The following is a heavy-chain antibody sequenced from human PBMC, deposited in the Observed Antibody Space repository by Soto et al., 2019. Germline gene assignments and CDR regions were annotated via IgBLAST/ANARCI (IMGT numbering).Heavy chain of an antibody. CDR2: MNPNSGNT. Sequence: GASVKVSCKASGYTFTSYDINWVRQATGQGLEWMGWMNPNSGNTGYAQKFQGRVTMTRNTSISTAYMELSSLRSEDTAVYYCARVRAQKYSGSVHYYNYMDVWGKGTTVTVS. D-gene: IGHD6-6*01. J-gene: IGHJ6*03. CDR1: GYTFTSYD. V-gene: IGHV1-8*01. CDR3: ARVRAQKYSGSVHYYNYMDV.